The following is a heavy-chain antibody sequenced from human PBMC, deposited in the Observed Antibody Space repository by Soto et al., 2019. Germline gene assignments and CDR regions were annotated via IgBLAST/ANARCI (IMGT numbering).Heavy chain of an antibody. CDR1: GYTFTSYG. Sequence: AAVKVSCKASGYTFTSYGISCVLRSPVQGLDWMGWISAYNGNTNYAQKLQGRVTMTTDTSTSTAYMELRSLRSDDTAVYYCARVRDSSGYYYGGYDYWGQGTLVTVSS. V-gene: IGHV1-18*01. J-gene: IGHJ4*02. D-gene: IGHD3-22*01. CDR3: ARVRDSSGYYYGGYDY. CDR2: ISAYNGNT.